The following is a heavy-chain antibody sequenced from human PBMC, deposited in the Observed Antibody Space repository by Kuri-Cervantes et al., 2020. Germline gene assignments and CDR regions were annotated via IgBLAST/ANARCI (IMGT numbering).Heavy chain of an antibody. J-gene: IGHJ4*02. Sequence: GSLRLSCTASGGSVSSGGYYWSWVRQPPGKGLEWIGYMHYAGSTNYNPSLKGRVTISVDTSKNQFSLKLSSVTAADTAVYYCARAPVVDIYRFDYWGQGTLVTVSS. CDR1: GGSVSSGGYY. D-gene: IGHD2-15*01. CDR3: ARAPVVDIYRFDY. V-gene: IGHV4-61*08. CDR2: MHYAGST.